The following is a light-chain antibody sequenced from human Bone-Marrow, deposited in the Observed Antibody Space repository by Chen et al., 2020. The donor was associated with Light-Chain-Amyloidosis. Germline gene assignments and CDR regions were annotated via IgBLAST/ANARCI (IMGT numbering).Light chain of an antibody. CDR1: NIGSKI. J-gene: IGLJ3*02. CDR3: QVWDRSSDRPV. Sequence: SYVLTQPSSVSGAPGQTATIACVGNNIGSKIVQWYQQRTGPAPLLVVYGDSDRPSGIPERLSGSNSGNTATLTISRVEAGDEADYYCQVWDRSSDRPVFGGGTKLTVL. CDR2: GDS. V-gene: IGLV3-21*02.